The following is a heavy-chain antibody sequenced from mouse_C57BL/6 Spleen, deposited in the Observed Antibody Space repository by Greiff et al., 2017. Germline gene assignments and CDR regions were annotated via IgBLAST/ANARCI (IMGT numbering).Heavy chain of an antibody. CDR2: IYPGDGDT. CDR1: GYAFSSSW. J-gene: IGHJ2*01. D-gene: IGHD3-2*02. Sequence: QVQLKQSGPELVKPGASVKISCKASGYAFSSSWMNWVKQRPGKGLEWIGRIYPGDGDTNYNGKFKGKATLTADKSSSTAYMQLSSLTSEDSAVYFCARETAQVFDYWGQGTTLTVSS. V-gene: IGHV1-82*01. CDR3: ARETAQVFDY.